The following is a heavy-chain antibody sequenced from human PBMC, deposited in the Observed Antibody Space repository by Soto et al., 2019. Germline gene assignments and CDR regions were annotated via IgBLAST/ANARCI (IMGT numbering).Heavy chain of an antibody. J-gene: IGHJ3*02. Sequence: SETLSLTCAVSGGSISSSNWWSWVRQPPGKGLEWIGEIYHSGSTNYNPSLKSRVTISVDKSKNQFSLKLSSVTAADTAVYYCARVVDDYYDSSGYPTTFDAFDIWGQGTMVT. V-gene: IGHV4-4*02. CDR2: IYHSGST. D-gene: IGHD3-22*01. CDR3: ARVVDDYYDSSGYPTTFDAFDI. CDR1: GGSISSSNW.